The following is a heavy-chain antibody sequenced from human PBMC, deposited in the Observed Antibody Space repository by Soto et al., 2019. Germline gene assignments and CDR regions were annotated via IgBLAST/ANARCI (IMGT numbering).Heavy chain of an antibody. Sequence: GASVKVSCKSSGYTFTNYWIGWVRQMPGKGLEWMGIIYPGDSDTTYSPSFQGQVTISVDKSISTAYLQWSSLKASDTAMYYCARGLYSGSHSFDYWGQGPLVTVSS. D-gene: IGHD1-26*01. CDR1: GYTFTNYW. CDR3: ARGLYSGSHSFDY. V-gene: IGHV5-51*01. CDR2: IYPGDSDT. J-gene: IGHJ4*02.